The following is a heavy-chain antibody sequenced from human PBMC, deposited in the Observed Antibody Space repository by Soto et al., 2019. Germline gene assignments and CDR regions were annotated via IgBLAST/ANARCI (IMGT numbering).Heavy chain of an antibody. CDR2: IIPIFGTA. CDR3: ARDPRSYYDFWSGYYTGSSDAVDI. V-gene: IGHV1-69*13. J-gene: IGHJ3*02. CDR1: GGTFSSYA. Sequence: SVKVSCKASGGTFSSYAISWVRQAPGQGLEWMGGIIPIFGTANYAQKFQGRVTITADASTSTAYMELSSLRSDDTAVYYCARDPRSYYDFWSGYYTGSSDAVDIWGQGTMVTVSS. D-gene: IGHD3-3*01.